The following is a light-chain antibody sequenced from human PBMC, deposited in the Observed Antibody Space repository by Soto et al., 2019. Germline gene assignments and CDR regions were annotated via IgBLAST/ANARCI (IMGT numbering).Light chain of an antibody. CDR1: QTFAKY. Sequence: DIPMTQAPSSLSASVGDRVTTTYRARQTFAKYLNWCQQKRGEAHKVLSFAQSSLQSGVPSRFSGSRSATDFTLTISSLQVEDFATYYCQQSYTTPLTFGQWKKVELK. V-gene: IGKV1-39*01. J-gene: IGKJ1*01. CDR2: AQS. CDR3: QQSYTTPLT.